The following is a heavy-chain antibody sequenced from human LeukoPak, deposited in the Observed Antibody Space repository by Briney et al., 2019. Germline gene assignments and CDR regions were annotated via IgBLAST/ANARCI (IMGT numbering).Heavy chain of an antibody. Sequence: ASVKVSCKASGGTFSSYAISWVRQAPGQGLEWMGGIIPIFGTANYAQKFQGRVTITTDESTSTAYMELSSLRSEDTAVYYCARDKAGPGAFDIWGQGTMVTVSS. CDR3: ARDKAGPGAFDI. V-gene: IGHV1-69*05. CDR2: IIPIFGTA. CDR1: GGTFSSYA. J-gene: IGHJ3*02.